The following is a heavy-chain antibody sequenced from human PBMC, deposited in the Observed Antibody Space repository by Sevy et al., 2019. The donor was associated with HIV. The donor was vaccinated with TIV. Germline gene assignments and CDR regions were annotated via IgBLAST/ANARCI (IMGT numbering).Heavy chain of an antibody. V-gene: IGHV3-7*03. Sequence: GGSLRLACAASGFTFSSYWMSWVRLAPGKGLEWVANLKHDGSEKYYVDSVKGRFTISRDNAKNSLYLQMNSLRAEDTAVYYCARDQGAATYHYYYYYGMDVWGQGTTVTVSS. D-gene: IGHD6-25*01. CDR2: LKHDGSEK. CDR3: ARDQGAATYHYYYYYGMDV. J-gene: IGHJ6*02. CDR1: GFTFSSYW.